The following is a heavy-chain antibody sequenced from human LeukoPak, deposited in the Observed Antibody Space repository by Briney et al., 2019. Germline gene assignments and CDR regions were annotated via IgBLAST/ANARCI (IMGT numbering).Heavy chain of an antibody. CDR2: ITDSGGST. Sequence: GGSLRLSCAASVFTFSSSAMSWVRQAPGKGLEWVSAITDSGGSTFYADSVKGRFTISRDNSKNTLYLQMNSLRAEDTAVYFCAKAKSSGWYEGAFDIWGQGTMVTVSS. J-gene: IGHJ3*02. CDR1: VFTFSSSA. CDR3: AKAKSSGWYEGAFDI. D-gene: IGHD6-19*01. V-gene: IGHV3-23*01.